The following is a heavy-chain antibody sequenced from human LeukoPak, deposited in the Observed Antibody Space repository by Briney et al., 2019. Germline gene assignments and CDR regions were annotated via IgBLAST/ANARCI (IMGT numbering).Heavy chain of an antibody. CDR1: GFTFDDYA. CDR2: ISWNSGSI. D-gene: IGHD3-10*01. CDR3: AKDLGRYYGSGSYSI. V-gene: IGHV3-9*03. J-gene: IGHJ4*02. Sequence: PGRSLRLSCAASGFTFDDYAMHWVRQAPGKGLEWVSSISWNSGSIGYADSVKGRFTISRDNAKNSLYLQMNSLRAEDMALYYCAKDLGRYYGSGSYSIWGQGTLVTVSS.